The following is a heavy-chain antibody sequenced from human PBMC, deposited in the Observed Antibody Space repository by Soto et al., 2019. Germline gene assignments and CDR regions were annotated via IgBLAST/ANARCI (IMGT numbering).Heavy chain of an antibody. CDR1: GGSFSGYY. CDR2: INHSGST. D-gene: IGHD6-6*01. V-gene: IGHV4-34*01. Sequence: QVQLQQWGAGLLKPSETLSLTCAVYGGSFSGYYWSWIRQPPGKGLEWIGEINHSGSTNYNPSLKSRVTISVDTSKNQFSLKLSSVTAADTAVYYCARAGHQYSSSSGRGGWFDPWGQGTLVTVSS. J-gene: IGHJ5*02. CDR3: ARAGHQYSSSSGRGGWFDP.